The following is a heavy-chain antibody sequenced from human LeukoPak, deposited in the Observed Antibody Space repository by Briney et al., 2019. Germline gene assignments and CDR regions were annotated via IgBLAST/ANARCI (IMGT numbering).Heavy chain of an antibody. CDR1: GGSFSGYY. CDR2: INHSGST. Sequence: PSETLSLTCAVYGGSFSGYYWSWIRQPPGKGLEWIGEINHSGSTNYNPSLKSRVTISVDTSKNQFSLQLNSVTPEDTAVYYCASSWIVGEAFDIWGQGTMVTVSS. J-gene: IGHJ3*02. D-gene: IGHD3-22*01. V-gene: IGHV4-34*01. CDR3: ASSWIVGEAFDI.